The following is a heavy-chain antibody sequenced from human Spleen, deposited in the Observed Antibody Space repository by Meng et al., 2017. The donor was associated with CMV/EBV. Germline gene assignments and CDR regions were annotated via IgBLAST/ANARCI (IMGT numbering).Heavy chain of an antibody. CDR3: ARVRIALSVNDGMDV. Sequence: SETLSLTCTVSGGSISTHFWSWMRQPPGKGLEWIGYIYYNGRATYNPSLKSRVTISVDTSKNQFSLQLSSVTAADTAVYYCARVRIALSVNDGMDVWGQGTTVTVS. J-gene: IGHJ6*02. V-gene: IGHV4-59*11. CDR1: GGSISTHF. D-gene: IGHD6-13*01. CDR2: IYYNGRA.